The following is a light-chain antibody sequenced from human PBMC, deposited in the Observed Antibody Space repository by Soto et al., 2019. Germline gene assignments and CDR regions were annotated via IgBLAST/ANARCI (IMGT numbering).Light chain of an antibody. CDR1: QSVRSN. V-gene: IGKV3-15*01. CDR3: QHYNNWPLT. CDR2: GAS. J-gene: IGKJ4*01. Sequence: EIVMTQFPATLSVSPGERATLSCRASQSVRSNLAWYQQKPGQAPRLLIYGASTRATGIPARFSGSGSGTEFTLTISSLQSEDFAVYYCQHYNNWPLTFGGGTKVDIK.